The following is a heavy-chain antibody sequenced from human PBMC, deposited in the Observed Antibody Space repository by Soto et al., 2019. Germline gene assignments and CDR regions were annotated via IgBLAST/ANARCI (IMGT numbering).Heavy chain of an antibody. D-gene: IGHD3-10*02. CDR2: ISYDGSNK. Sequence: HPGGSLRLSCAASGFTFSSYAMHWVRQAPGKGLEWVAVISYDGSNKYYADSVKGRFTISRDNSKNTLYLQMNSLRAEDTAVYYCARDPTFGEPKPYKYYFDYWGQGTLVTVSS. J-gene: IGHJ4*02. CDR1: GFTFSSYA. CDR3: ARDPTFGEPKPYKYYFDY. V-gene: IGHV3-30-3*01.